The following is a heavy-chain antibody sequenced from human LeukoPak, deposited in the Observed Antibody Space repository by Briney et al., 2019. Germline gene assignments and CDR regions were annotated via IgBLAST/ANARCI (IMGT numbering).Heavy chain of an antibody. CDR1: GFTFDDYA. J-gene: IGHJ6*03. Sequence: PGGSLRLSCAASGFTFDDYAMHWVRQAPGKGLEWVSGISWNSGSIGYADSVKGRITISRDNAKNSLYLQMNSLRAEDTALYYCAKDIYYYYYYMDVWGKGTTVTVSS. CDR3: AKDIYYYYYYMDV. V-gene: IGHV3-9*01. CDR2: ISWNSGSI.